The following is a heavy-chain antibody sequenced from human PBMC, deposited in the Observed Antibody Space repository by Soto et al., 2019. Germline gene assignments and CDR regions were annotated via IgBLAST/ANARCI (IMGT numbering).Heavy chain of an antibody. CDR1: GFTFSSYW. Sequence: GGSLRLSCAASGFTFSSYWMHWVRQAPGKGLVWVSRINSDGSSTSYADSVKGRFTISRDNAKNTLYLQMNSLRAEDTAVYYCARDETILGGPYLDYLGQGTLVTGSS. CDR3: ARDETILGGPYLDY. V-gene: IGHV3-74*01. D-gene: IGHD3-16*01. J-gene: IGHJ4*02. CDR2: INSDGSST.